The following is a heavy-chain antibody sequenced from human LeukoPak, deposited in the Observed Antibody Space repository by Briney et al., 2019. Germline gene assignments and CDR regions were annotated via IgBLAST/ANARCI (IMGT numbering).Heavy chain of an antibody. J-gene: IGHJ4*02. CDR3: ARGPGSEVVAATPGYYFDY. CDR1: GYTFTSYY. V-gene: IGHV1-46*01. D-gene: IGHD2-15*01. Sequence: GASVKVSCKASGYTFTSYYMHWVRQAPGQGLEWMGIINPSGGSTSYEQKFQGRVTMTRDTSTSTVYMELSSLRSEDTAVYYCARGPGSEVVAATPGYYFDYWGQGTLVTVSS. CDR2: INPSGGST.